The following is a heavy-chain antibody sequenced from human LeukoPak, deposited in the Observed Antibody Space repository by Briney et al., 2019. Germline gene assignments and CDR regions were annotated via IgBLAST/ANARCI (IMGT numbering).Heavy chain of an antibody. CDR1: GYTFTSYD. J-gene: IGHJ4*02. Sequence: EASVKVSCKASGYTFTSYDINWVRQATGQGLEWMGWLNVKSGNTGHAQKFQDRVTITRNTSISTAYMELSSIKSEDTAVYYCAKVGDDYGDYFHFWGQGTLVTVSS. D-gene: IGHD4-17*01. CDR3: AKVGDDYGDYFHF. V-gene: IGHV1-8*03. CDR2: LNVKSGNT.